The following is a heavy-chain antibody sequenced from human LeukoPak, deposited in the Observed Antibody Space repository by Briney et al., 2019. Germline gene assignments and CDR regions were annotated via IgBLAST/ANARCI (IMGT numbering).Heavy chain of an antibody. CDR3: ARVSRHYGDYDYAFDI. CDR1: GFMFSSYW. V-gene: IGHV3-7*04. D-gene: IGHD4-17*01. CDR2: IKHDGSDK. J-gene: IGHJ3*02. Sequence: GGSLRLSCAASGFMFSSYWMSWVRQAPGKGLEWVANIKHDGSDKYYADSVKGRFTISRDNSKNTLYLQMNSPRAEDTAVYYCARVSRHYGDYDYAFDIWGQGTMVTVSS.